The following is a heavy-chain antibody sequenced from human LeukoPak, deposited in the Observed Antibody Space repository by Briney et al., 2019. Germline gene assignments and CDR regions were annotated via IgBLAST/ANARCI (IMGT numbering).Heavy chain of an antibody. Sequence: SETLSLTCTVSGGSISSSNYYWGWIRQPPGKGLEWIGSIYYSGSTYYNPSLKSRVTISVDTSKNQFSLKLSSVTAADTAVYYCAGRQNVLLWFGELLKFDYWGQGTLVTVSS. CDR1: GGSISSSNYY. V-gene: IGHV4-39*07. CDR3: AGRQNVLLWFGELLKFDY. J-gene: IGHJ4*02. CDR2: IYYSGST. D-gene: IGHD3-10*01.